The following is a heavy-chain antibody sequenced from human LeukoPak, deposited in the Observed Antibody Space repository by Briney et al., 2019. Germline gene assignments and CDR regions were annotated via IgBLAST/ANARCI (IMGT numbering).Heavy chain of an antibody. CDR1: GDSISSSSYH. J-gene: IGHJ4*02. V-gene: IGHV4-39*07. Sequence: SETLSLTCTVSGDSISSSSYHWGWIRQSPGKGLEWIGSIYYSGNTYYNPSLKSRVTISVDTSKNQFSLKMSTVTAADTAVYYCAREAPTIAAAGIVDWGQGTLVTVSS. D-gene: IGHD6-13*01. CDR2: IYYSGNT. CDR3: AREAPTIAAAGIVD.